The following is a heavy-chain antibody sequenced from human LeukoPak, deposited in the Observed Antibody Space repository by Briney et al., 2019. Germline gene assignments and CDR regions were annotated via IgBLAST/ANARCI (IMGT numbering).Heavy chain of an antibody. D-gene: IGHD6-13*01. CDR3: ARLEQLRTLGRIN. J-gene: IGHJ4*02. CDR1: GFTFDDYG. Sequence: TGGSLRLSCAASGFTFDDYGMSWVRQAPGKGLEWVSGINWNGGSTGYADSVKGRFTISRDNAKNSLFLQMNSLRAEDTAVYYCARLEQLRTLGRINWGQGTLVTVSS. CDR2: INWNGGST. V-gene: IGHV3-20*04.